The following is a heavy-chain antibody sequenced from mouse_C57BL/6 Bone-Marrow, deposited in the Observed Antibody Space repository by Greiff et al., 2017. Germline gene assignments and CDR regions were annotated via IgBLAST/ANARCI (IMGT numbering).Heavy chain of an antibody. D-gene: IGHD2-4*01. J-gene: IGHJ4*01. CDR1: GYAFSSYW. V-gene: IGHV1-80*01. CDR3: AIYDLDYYAMDY. Sequence: LVESGAELVKPGASVKISCKASGYAFSSYWMNWVKQRPGKGLEWIGQIYPGDGVTNYNGKFKGKATLTADKSSSTAYMQLSSLTSEDSAVYFCAIYDLDYYAMDYWGQGTSVTVSS. CDR2: IYPGDGVT.